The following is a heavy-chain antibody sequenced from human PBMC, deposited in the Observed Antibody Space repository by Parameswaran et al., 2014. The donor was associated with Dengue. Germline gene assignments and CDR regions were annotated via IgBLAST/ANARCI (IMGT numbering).Heavy chain of an antibody. CDR3: ARGRGYYYGSGSYYYYYGMDV. J-gene: IGHJ6*02. D-gene: IGHD3-10*01. V-gene: IGHV4-34*01. CDR2: INHSGST. Sequence: VRQMPGKGLEWIGEINHSGSTNYNPSLKSRVTISVDTSKNQFSLKLSSVTAADTAVYYCARGRGYYYGSGSYYYYYGMDVWGQGTTVTVSS.